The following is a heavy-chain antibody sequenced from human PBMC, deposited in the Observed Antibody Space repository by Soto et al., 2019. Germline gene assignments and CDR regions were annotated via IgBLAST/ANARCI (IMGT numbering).Heavy chain of an antibody. CDR1: GGSIKNTGAN. J-gene: IGHJ5*02. CDR2: VYYTGTT. D-gene: IGHD1-26*01. Sequence: QLQLQESGPGLVKPSETLSLTCTVSGGSIKNTGANWGWVRHPPGKGLEGIGSVYYTGTTYYNPSLQSRVTISIDTSKNQYSLSVNSVAAADTAVYYCATHTSGSRNGPHTWGQGTLVTVSS. V-gene: IGHV4-39*01. CDR3: ATHTSGSRNGPHT.